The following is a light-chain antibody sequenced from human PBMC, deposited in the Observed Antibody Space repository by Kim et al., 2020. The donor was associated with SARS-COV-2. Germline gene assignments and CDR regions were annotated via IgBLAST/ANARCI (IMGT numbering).Light chain of an antibody. CDR2: GAS. Sequence: SQGERATLSCRASQSVSSSYLAWYQQKPGQAPRLLIYGASSRATGIPDRFNGSGSGTDFALTISRLEPEDFAVYYCQQYGSSPLTFGGGTKVDIK. V-gene: IGKV3-20*01. CDR3: QQYGSSPLT. J-gene: IGKJ4*01. CDR1: QSVSSSY.